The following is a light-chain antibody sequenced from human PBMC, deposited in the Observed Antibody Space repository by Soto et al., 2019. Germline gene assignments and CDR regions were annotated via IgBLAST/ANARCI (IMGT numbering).Light chain of an antibody. CDR3: QQYNNWNT. Sequence: EIVMPQSPATLSVSPGERVTLSCRASQSVYSNLAWYQQKPGQAPRLLMYGASTRATGIPARFSGSGSGTEFTLTISSLQSEDSAVYFCQQYNNWNTFGQGTKLEIK. V-gene: IGKV3-15*01. CDR1: QSVYSN. CDR2: GAS. J-gene: IGKJ2*01.